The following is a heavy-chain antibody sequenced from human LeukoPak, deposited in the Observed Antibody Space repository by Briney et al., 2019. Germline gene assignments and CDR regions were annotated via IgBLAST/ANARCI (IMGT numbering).Heavy chain of an antibody. D-gene: IGHD6-6*01. CDR1: GFTYSSYA. J-gene: IGHJ4*02. Sequence: GGSMRLSCAASGFTYSSYAMSWVRQAPRKGLEWVSAISGSGGSTYYADSVKGRFTISRDNSKNTLYLQMNSLRAEDTAVYYCAKTARSSIAARYFDYWGQGTLVTVSS. V-gene: IGHV3-23*01. CDR2: ISGSGGST. CDR3: AKTARSSIAARYFDY.